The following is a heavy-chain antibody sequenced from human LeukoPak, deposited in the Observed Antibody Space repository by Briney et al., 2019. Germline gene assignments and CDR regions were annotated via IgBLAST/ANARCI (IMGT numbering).Heavy chain of an antibody. J-gene: IGHJ4*02. CDR3: VRDFRSADY. Sequence: GGSLRLSCAASGFTFSNYCMHWVRQIPGKGLVWVSRICPDGTVTNYADSVKGRFTISRDNAKNMVFLQMNSLRADDTAVYYCVRDFRSADYWGQGILVTVPS. CDR2: ICPDGTVT. V-gene: IGHV3-74*01. CDR1: GFTFSNYC.